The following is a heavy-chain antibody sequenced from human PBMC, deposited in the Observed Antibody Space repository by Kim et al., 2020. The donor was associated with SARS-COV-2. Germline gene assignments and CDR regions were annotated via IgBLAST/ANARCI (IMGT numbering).Heavy chain of an antibody. CDR2: ISYSCSDI. V-gene: IGHV3-11*01. Sequence: GGSLRLSCAASGFTLSHYYMSWVRQAPGKGLECVSYISYSCSDIYYADSVKGRFTNSRDIAKSSLYLQMDSLRPEDTAVYYCAKDILAAGLLFDYWGQGTLVTGSS. J-gene: IGHJ4*02. D-gene: IGHD6-13*01. CDR1: GFTLSHYY. CDR3: AKDILAAGLLFDY.